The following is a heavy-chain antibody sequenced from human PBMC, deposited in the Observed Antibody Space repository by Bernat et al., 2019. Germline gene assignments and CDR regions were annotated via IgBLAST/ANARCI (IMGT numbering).Heavy chain of an antibody. CDR2: IRGSGGST. J-gene: IGHJ4*02. CDR3: AKCRGDSFYDSSGYYRLDY. V-gene: IGHV3-23*01. D-gene: IGHD3-22*01. CDR1: GVTFSSYA. Sequence: EVQLLESGGGLVQPGGSLRLACAASGVTFSSYAMSWVRQAPGKGLELVSAIRGSGGSTYYADSVKGRFTVSRDNSKNTLYLQVNSLRAEDTAVYYCAKCRGDSFYDSSGYYRLDYWGQGTLVTVSS.